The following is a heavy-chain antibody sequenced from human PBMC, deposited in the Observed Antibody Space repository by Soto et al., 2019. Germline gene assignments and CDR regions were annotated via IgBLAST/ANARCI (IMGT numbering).Heavy chain of an antibody. CDR1: GYTFTSYA. V-gene: IGHV1-3*01. Sequence: ASVKVSCKASGYTFTSYAMHWVRQAPGQRLEWMGWISAYNGNTNYAQKFQGRVTMTRDTSTSTVYMELSSLRSEDTAVYYCARDMRLLRFKAFDIWGQGTMVTVSS. J-gene: IGHJ3*02. D-gene: IGHD5-12*01. CDR3: ARDMRLLRFKAFDI. CDR2: ISAYNGNT.